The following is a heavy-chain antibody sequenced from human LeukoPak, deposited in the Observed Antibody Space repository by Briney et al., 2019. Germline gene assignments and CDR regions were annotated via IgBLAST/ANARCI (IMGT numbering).Heavy chain of an antibody. V-gene: IGHV4-59*08. Sequence: AETLSLTCTVSGDSIGTYDWSWVRQPPGKGLEWIGYVYYTGSTSYNPSLKSRVTTSVDTSKKQFSLKLRSVTAADTAVYYCARSVSSGLLVRDDAFDIWAQGTTVTVSS. CDR3: ARSVSSGLLVRDDAFDI. J-gene: IGHJ3*02. D-gene: IGHD2-21*01. CDR1: GDSIGTYD. CDR2: VYYTGST.